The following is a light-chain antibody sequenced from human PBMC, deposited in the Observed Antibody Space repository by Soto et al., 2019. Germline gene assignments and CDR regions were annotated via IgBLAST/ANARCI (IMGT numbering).Light chain of an antibody. J-gene: IGKJ3*01. CDR2: KVS. Sequence: DVVLTQSPLFLPVTLGQPASISCRSSQSLVYSDGDNCLSWFQQRPGQSPRRLIYKVSNRDTEIPVRYSGSKSGTAFTQKISRVKDEDVVVYFGRQAIYGPINFGPGTKVDIK. CDR1: QSLVYSDGDNC. V-gene: IGKV2-30*01. CDR3: RQAIYGPIN.